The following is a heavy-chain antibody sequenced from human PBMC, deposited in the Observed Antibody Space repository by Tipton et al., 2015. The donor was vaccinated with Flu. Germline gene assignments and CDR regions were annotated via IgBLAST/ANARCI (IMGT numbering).Heavy chain of an antibody. V-gene: IGHV3-53*01. CDR3: ARDPTQYGSGSYYV. J-gene: IGHJ4*02. Sequence: SLRLSCAASGFTVSSNYMSWVRQAPGKGLEWVSVIYSGGSTYYADSVKGRFTISRDNSKNTLYLQMNSLRAEDTAVYYCARDPTQYGSGSYYVWGQGTLVTVSS. D-gene: IGHD3-10*01. CDR2: IYSGGST. CDR1: GFTVSSNY.